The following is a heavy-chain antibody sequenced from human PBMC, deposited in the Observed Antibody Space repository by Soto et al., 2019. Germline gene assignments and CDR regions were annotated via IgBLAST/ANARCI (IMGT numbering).Heavy chain of an antibody. CDR3: ARGVNYYDSSGSSWFDP. V-gene: IGHV4-30-2*01. J-gene: IGHJ5*02. D-gene: IGHD3-22*01. CDR1: GGSINSGGYS. CDR2: IYHTGTT. Sequence: SETLSLTCTVSGGSINSGGYSWTWIRPPPGKGLEWIGFIYHTGTTYYNPSLKSRVTISVDRSKNQFSLKLNSVTAADTAAYYCARGVNYYDSSGSSWFDPWGQGALVTVSS.